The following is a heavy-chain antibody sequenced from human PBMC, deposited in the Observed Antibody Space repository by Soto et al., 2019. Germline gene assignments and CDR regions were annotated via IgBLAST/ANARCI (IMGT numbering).Heavy chain of an antibody. Sequence: SETLSLTCTVSGGSISSYYWSWIRQPPGKGLEWIGYSYYSGSTNYNPSLKSRVTISVDTSKNQFSLKLSSVTAADTAVYYCARLTAMVTPYYYYGMDVWGQGTTVTVSS. CDR3: ARLTAMVTPYYYYGMDV. CDR1: GGSISSYY. D-gene: IGHD5-18*01. CDR2: SYYSGST. V-gene: IGHV4-59*01. J-gene: IGHJ6*02.